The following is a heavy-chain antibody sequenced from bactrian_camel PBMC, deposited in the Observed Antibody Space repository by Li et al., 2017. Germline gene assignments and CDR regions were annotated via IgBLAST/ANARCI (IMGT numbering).Heavy chain of an antibody. CDR1: KDAYCSNC. Sequence: HVQLVESGGGSVQAGGSLTLSCARSKDAYCSNCMAWFRQQAGKEREGAALISDSGTTTYDDSVQGRFTISLDDAKNTLYLQMSSLKPEDTASYYCAADAHGTRCYGAKFEGKGTQVTVS. V-gene: IGHV3S53*01. CDR2: ISDSGTT. J-gene: IGHJ7*01. D-gene: IGHD3*01.